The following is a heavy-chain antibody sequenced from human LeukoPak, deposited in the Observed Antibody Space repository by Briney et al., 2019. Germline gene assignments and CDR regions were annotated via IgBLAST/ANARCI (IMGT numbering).Heavy chain of an antibody. CDR1: GFTFSSYA. D-gene: IGHD4-17*01. Sequence: TGGSLRPSCAASGFTFSSYAMHWVRQAPGKGLEWVAVISYDGSNKYYADSVKGRFTISRDNSKNTLYLQMNSLRAEDTAVYYCARVDGDYGPFDYWGQGTLVTVSS. J-gene: IGHJ4*02. V-gene: IGHV3-30*04. CDR3: ARVDGDYGPFDY. CDR2: ISYDGSNK.